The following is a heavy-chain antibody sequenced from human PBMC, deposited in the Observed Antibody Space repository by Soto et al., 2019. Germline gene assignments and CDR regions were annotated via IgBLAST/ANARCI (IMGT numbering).Heavy chain of an antibody. CDR1: GGSFGYYY. V-gene: IGHV4-59*01. CDR2: IYNSGST. J-gene: IGHJ4*02. D-gene: IGHD3-10*01. Sequence: QVQLQESGPGLVKPSETLSLTCTVSGGSFGYYYWSWIRQPPGQGLELFGNIYNSGSTTNNPSPVSRVSISIDTSTTQFSLRLSSVAAADTAVYYCARCYGSGSYYNGLFDYWGQGTLVTVSS. CDR3: ARCYGSGSYYNGLFDY.